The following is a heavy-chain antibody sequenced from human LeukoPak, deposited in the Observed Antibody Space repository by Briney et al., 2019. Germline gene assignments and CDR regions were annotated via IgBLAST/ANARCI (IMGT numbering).Heavy chain of an antibody. CDR2: IRYDGSNK. CDR3: AKAGQVAGLYYYYYMDV. CDR1: AFTFSSYA. J-gene: IGHJ6*03. V-gene: IGHV3-30*02. D-gene: IGHD6-19*01. Sequence: GGSLRLSCAASAFTFSSYAMSWVRQAPGKGLEWVAFIRYDGSNKYYADSVKGRFTISRDNSKNTLYLQMNSLRAEDTAVYYCAKAGQVAGLYYYYYMDVWGKGTTVTISS.